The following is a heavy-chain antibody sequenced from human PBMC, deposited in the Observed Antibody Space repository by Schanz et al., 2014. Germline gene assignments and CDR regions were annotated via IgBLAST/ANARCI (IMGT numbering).Heavy chain of an antibody. V-gene: IGHV3-7*04. J-gene: IGHJ4*02. CDR3: ARDHTTESYYSAGPPIDY. D-gene: IGHD1-26*01. CDR1: GFSFTTYA. CDR2: IKEDGSVK. Sequence: EVQLVQSGGGLVQPGGSLRLSCASSGFSFTTYAMSWVRQAPGKGLEWVANIKEDGSVKDYVDSVKGRFTISRDNSKNTLYLQLGSLSAEDTAVYYCARDHTTESYYSAGPPIDYWGQGTLLTVSS.